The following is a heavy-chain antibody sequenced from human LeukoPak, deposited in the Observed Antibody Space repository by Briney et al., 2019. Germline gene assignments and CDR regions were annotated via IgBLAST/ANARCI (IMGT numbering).Heavy chain of an antibody. CDR2: IYSGGST. J-gene: IGHJ4*02. CDR3: ARSSSGWPARNDY. Sequence: GGSLRLSCAASGFTVSSSYMSWVRQAPGKGLEWVSVIYSGGSTYYADSVKGRFTISRDNSKNTLYLQMNSLRAEDTAVYYCARSSSGWPARNDYWGQGTLVTVSS. V-gene: IGHV3-66*01. D-gene: IGHD6-19*01. CDR1: GFTVSSSY.